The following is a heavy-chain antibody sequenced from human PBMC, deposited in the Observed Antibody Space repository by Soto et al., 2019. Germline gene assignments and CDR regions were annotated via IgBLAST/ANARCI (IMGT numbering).Heavy chain of an antibody. CDR1: GYTFNSYG. CDR2: ISAYNGNT. V-gene: IGHV1-18*01. J-gene: IGHJ4*02. D-gene: IGHD3-3*01. CDR3: ARYFWSGQLPFYFDQ. Sequence: QVLLVQSGAEVKKPGASVKVSCKASGYTFNSYGVSWVRQAAGQGLEWMGWISAYNGNTKYSQNLQGRVTMTIDTTTSSAYLEVRILRSDDTAIYYCARYFWSGQLPFYFDQWGQGTLVTVSS.